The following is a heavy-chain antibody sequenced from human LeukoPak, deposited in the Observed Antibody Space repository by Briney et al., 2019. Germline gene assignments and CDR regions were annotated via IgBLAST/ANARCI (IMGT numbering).Heavy chain of an antibody. Sequence: PGGSLRLSCAASGFTLSTCGMHWVRQAPGKGPEWVAMISHDGNSKQYADFAKGRFTISRDNSKNTLYLEMNSLRTEDTAVYHCAKDLYDNDWYNYFDPWGQGALVTVSS. D-gene: IGHD5-24*01. J-gene: IGHJ5*02. CDR2: ISHDGNSK. CDR1: GFTLSTCG. CDR3: AKDLYDNDWYNYFDP. V-gene: IGHV3-30*18.